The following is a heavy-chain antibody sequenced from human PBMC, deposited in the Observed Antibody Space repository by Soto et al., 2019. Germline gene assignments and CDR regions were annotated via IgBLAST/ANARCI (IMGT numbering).Heavy chain of an antibody. Sequence: ASVKGACKASGYTFTSYGISWVRQAPGQGLEWMGWISAYNGNTNYAQKLQGRVTMTTDTSTSTAYMELRSLRSDDTAVYYCARVKSSYGSGSYYYPYTLGAFDIWGQGTMVPVSS. CDR1: GYTFTSYG. CDR2: ISAYNGNT. V-gene: IGHV1-18*01. CDR3: ARVKSSYGSGSYYYPYTLGAFDI. J-gene: IGHJ3*02. D-gene: IGHD3-10*01.